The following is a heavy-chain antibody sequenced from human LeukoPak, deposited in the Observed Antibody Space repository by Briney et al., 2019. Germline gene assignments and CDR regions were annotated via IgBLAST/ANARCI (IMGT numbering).Heavy chain of an antibody. D-gene: IGHD1-14*01. Sequence: PSETLSLTCSVSGGSISTYYWSWIRQTPGKGLEQIGYIYNSGSTNYNPSLEGRVTMSIDTSKNQFSLKLSSVTAADTAVYYCARERNRYDWFDPWGQGTLVTVSS. J-gene: IGHJ5*02. CDR2: IYNSGST. V-gene: IGHV4-59*12. CDR1: GGSISTYY. CDR3: ARERNRYDWFDP.